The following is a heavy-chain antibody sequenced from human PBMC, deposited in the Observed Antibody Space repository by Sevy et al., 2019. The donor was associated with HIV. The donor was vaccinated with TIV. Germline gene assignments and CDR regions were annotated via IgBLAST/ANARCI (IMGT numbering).Heavy chain of an antibody. J-gene: IGHJ5*02. CDR1: GFTVNFHG. CDR2: MWHDGSNK. CDR3: ARETDNSARWLDP. V-gene: IGHV3-30*02. D-gene: IGHD1-26*01. Sequence: GSLRLSCAASGFTVNFHGMHWVRQAPGKGLEWVALMWHDGSNKYMADSVKGRFTISRDNSKNTLFLQMNSLKVEDTAVYYCARETDNSARWLDPWGQGTLVTVSS.